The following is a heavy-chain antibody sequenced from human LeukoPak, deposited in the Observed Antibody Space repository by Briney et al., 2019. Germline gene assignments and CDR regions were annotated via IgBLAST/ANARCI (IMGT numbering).Heavy chain of an antibody. CDR2: ISGSGSST. CDR3: AKRYYYDSSGYYYPY. CDR1: GFTFSSYA. Sequence: GGSLRLSCAASGFTFSSYAMSWVRQAPGKGLEWVSAISGSGSSTYYADSVKGRFTISRDNSKSTLYLQMNSLRAEDTAVYYCAKRYYYDSSGYYYPYWGQGTLVTVSS. V-gene: IGHV3-23*01. J-gene: IGHJ4*02. D-gene: IGHD3-22*01.